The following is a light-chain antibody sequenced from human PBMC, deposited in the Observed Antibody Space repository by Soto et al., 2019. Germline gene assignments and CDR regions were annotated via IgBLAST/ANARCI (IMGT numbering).Light chain of an antibody. CDR2: RNN. CDR3: AAWDDSLSGPV. CDR1: SSNIGSNY. J-gene: IGLJ7*01. Sequence: QSVLTQPPSASGTPGQRVTISCSGSSSNIGSNYVYWYQQLPGTAPKLLIYRNNQRPSGVPDRLSGSKSGTSASVAISGLRSEDEADYYCAAWDDSLSGPVFGGGTQLTVL. V-gene: IGLV1-47*01.